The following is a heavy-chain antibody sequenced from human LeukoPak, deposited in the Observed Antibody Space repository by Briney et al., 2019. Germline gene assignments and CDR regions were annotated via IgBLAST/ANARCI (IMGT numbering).Heavy chain of an antibody. Sequence: SVKVSCKASGGTFTSYAISWVRQAPGQGLEWVGGIIPIFGTAHYAQKFQGRVTITADESTSTAYMELSSLRSEDTAVYHCASNDIVVVPAAAYNWFDPWGQGTLVTVSS. J-gene: IGHJ5*02. CDR2: IIPIFGTA. CDR3: ASNDIVVVPAAAYNWFDP. V-gene: IGHV1-69*13. D-gene: IGHD2-2*01. CDR1: GGTFTSYA.